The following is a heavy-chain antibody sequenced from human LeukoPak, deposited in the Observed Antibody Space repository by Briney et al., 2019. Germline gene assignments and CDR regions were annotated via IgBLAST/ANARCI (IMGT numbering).Heavy chain of an antibody. CDR2: ISSSSSYI. CDR3: AREGDYYDSSGFYDY. D-gene: IGHD3-22*01. V-gene: IGHV3-21*01. J-gene: IGHJ4*02. Sequence: GGSLRLSCAASGFTFSSYSMNWVRQAPGKGLEWVSSISSSSSYIYYADSVKGRFTISRDNAKNSLYLQMNSLRAEDTAVYYCAREGDYYDSSGFYDYWGQGTLVTVSS. CDR1: GFTFSSYS.